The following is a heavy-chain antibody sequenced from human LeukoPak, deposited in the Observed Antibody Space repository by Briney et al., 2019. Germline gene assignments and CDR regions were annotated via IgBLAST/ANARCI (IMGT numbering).Heavy chain of an antibody. Sequence: ASVKVSCKASGYTFTSYDINWVRQATGQGLEWMGWMNANSGNTGYAQKFQGRVTITRNTSISTAYMELSSLRSEDTAVYYCARGPLPRSDYYDSSGYYPEYNWFDPWGQGTLVTVSS. D-gene: IGHD3-22*01. V-gene: IGHV1-8*03. CDR2: MNANSGNT. CDR3: ARGPLPRSDYYDSSGYYPEYNWFDP. J-gene: IGHJ5*02. CDR1: GYTFTSYD.